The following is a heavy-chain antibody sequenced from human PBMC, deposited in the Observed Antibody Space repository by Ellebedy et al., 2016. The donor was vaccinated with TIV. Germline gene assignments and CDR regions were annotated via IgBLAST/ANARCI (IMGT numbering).Heavy chain of an antibody. CDR2: FYYSGST. V-gene: IGHV4-39*01. D-gene: IGHD2-2*01. CDR3: ARHSSSWGKAFDI. Sequence: MPGGSLRLSCTVSGGSISSSSYYWGWIRQPPGKGLEWIGSFYYSGSTYYNPSLKSRVTISVDTSKNQFSLKLSSVTAADTAVYYCARHSSSWGKAFDIWGPGTMVTVSS. J-gene: IGHJ3*02. CDR1: GGSISSSSYY.